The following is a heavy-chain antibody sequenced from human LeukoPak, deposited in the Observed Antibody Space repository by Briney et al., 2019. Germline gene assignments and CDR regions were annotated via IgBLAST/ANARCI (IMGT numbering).Heavy chain of an antibody. J-gene: IGHJ4*02. D-gene: IGHD3-22*01. CDR2: INPNSGGT. V-gene: IGHV1-2*02. Sequence: ASVKVSRKASGYTFTGYYMHWVRQAPGQGLEWMGWINPNSGGTNYAQKFQGRVTMTRDTSISTAYMELSRLRSDDTAVYYCARDPDYYDSSGYGDYWGQGTLVTVSS. CDR1: GYTFTGYY. CDR3: ARDPDYYDSSGYGDY.